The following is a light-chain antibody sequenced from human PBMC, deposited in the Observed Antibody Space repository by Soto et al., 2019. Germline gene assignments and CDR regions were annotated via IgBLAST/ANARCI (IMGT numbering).Light chain of an antibody. CDR2: EVS. J-gene: IGLJ1*01. V-gene: IGLV2-14*01. CDR1: SSDVGGYNY. CDR3: SSYTSSSTPYV. Sequence: QSARTQPASVSGSPGQSITISCTGTSSDVGGYNYVSWYQQHPGKAPKLMIYEVSNRPSGVSNRFSGSKSGNTASLTISGLQAEDEADYYCSSYTSSSTPYVFGTGTKLTV.